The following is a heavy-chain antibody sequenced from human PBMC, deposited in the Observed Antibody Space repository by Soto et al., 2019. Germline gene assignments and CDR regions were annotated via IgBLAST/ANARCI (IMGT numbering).Heavy chain of an antibody. CDR2: IYYTGST. CDR3: ASLFNTASNWFDP. D-gene: IGHD2-21*02. CDR1: GGSISSSY. J-gene: IGHJ5*02. Sequence: QVQLQESGPGLVKPSETLSLTCTVSGGSISSSYWTWIRQPPGKGLEWIAYIYYTGSTNYNPSLKSRVTISLDPSKNQFSLKLTSVTAADTAIYYCASLFNTASNWFDPWGQGTLVTVSS. V-gene: IGHV4-59*01.